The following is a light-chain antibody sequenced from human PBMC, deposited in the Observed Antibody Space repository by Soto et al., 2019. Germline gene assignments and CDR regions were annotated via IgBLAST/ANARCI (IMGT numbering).Light chain of an antibody. CDR1: QSISKY. J-gene: IGKJ2*01. Sequence: DIQMTQSPSSLSASVGDRVTITCRASQSISKYLNWYQQKPGQAPNLLIYAASTLQSGVPSRFSGSGSGTDFTLTIISLQPEDFSTYYCQQSYSTPPDTFGQGTQLEIK. CDR2: AAS. CDR3: QQSYSTPPDT. V-gene: IGKV1-39*01.